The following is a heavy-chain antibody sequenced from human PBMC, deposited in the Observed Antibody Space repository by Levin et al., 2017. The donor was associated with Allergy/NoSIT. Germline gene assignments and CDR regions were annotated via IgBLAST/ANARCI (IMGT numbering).Heavy chain of an antibody. CDR1: GFTFSSYA. Sequence: GGSLRLSCAASGFTFSSYAMHWVRQAPGKGLEWVAVISYDGSNKYYADSVKGRFTISRDNSKNTLYLQMNSLRAEDTAVYYCARDRAGHAEYFQHWGQGTLVTVSS. V-gene: IGHV3-30-3*01. D-gene: IGHD6-13*01. CDR3: ARDRAGHAEYFQH. CDR2: ISYDGSNK. J-gene: IGHJ1*01.